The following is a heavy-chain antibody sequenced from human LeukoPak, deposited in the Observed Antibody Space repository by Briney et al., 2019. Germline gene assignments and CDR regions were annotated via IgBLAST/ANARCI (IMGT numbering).Heavy chain of an antibody. Sequence: SETLSLTCAVSGGSISSSNWWSWVRQPPGKGLEWIGEIYHSGSTNYNPSLKSRVTMSVDTSKSQFSLKLRSATAADTAVYYCARDRTYYYDILTGPHLRFMDVWGKGTTVTISS. J-gene: IGHJ6*03. CDR2: IYHSGST. V-gene: IGHV4-4*02. CDR1: GGSISSSNW. D-gene: IGHD3-9*01. CDR3: ARDRTYYYDILTGPHLRFMDV.